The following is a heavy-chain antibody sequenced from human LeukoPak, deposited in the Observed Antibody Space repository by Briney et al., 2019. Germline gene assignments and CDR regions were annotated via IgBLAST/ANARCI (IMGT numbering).Heavy chain of an antibody. V-gene: IGHV3-30*03. CDR1: GFTFSSYS. J-gene: IGHJ5*02. D-gene: IGHD5-24*01. Sequence: PGGSLRLSCAASGFTFSSYSMNWVRQAPGKGLEWVAVISYDGSNKYYADSVKGRFTISRDNSKNTLYLQMNSLRAEDTAVYYCARDVPGDGYNLNWFDPWGQGTLVTVSP. CDR3: ARDVPGDGYNLNWFDP. CDR2: ISYDGSNK.